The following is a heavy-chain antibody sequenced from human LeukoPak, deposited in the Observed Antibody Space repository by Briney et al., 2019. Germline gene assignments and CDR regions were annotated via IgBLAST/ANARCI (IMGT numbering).Heavy chain of an antibody. Sequence: GASVKVSCKASGYTFTSYGISWVRQAPGQGLEWMGWITAYNVNTNYAQNLQDRVTMTTDPSTAAAYMELRSLRSDDTAVYYCARCVMIMFGGAREFDYWGQGTLVTVSS. CDR2: ITAYNVNT. CDR1: GYTFTSYG. J-gene: IGHJ4*02. D-gene: IGHD3-16*01. CDR3: ARCVMIMFGGAREFDY. V-gene: IGHV1-18*01.